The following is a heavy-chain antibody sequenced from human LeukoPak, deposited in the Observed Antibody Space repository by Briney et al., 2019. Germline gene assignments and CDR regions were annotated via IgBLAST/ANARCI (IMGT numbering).Heavy chain of an antibody. CDR1: GGTFSSYA. CDR3: ARVRDGYTFDY. D-gene: IGHD5-24*01. J-gene: IGHJ4*02. Sequence: ASVKVSCKASGGTFSSYAISWVRQAPGQGLEWMGRIIPILGIANYAQKFQGRVTITADKSTSTAYMELSSPRSEDTAVYYCARVRDGYTFDYWGQGTLVTVSS. V-gene: IGHV1-69*04. CDR2: IIPILGIA.